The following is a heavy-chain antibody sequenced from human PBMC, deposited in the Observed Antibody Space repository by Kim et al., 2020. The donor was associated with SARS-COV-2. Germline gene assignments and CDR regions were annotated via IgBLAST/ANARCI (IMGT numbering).Heavy chain of an antibody. Sequence: SETLSLTCAVSGGSISSSNWWSWVRQPPGKGLEWIGEIYHSGSTNYNPSLKRRVTISVDKSKNQFSLKLSSVTAADTAVYYCARGELDTAMVLFGSTNWFDPWGQGTLVTVSS. CDR1: GGSISSSNW. D-gene: IGHD5-18*01. CDR2: IYHSGST. CDR3: ARGELDTAMVLFGSTNWFDP. V-gene: IGHV4-4*02. J-gene: IGHJ5*02.